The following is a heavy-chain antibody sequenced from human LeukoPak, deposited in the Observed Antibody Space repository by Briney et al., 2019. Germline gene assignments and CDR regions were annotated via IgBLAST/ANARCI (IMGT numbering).Heavy chain of an antibody. CDR2: IYHVGNT. V-gene: IGHV4-38-2*01. Sequence: PSETLSLTCGVSGYSISSGYFWGWIRQPPGEGLEWIGSIYHVGNTYQNPSLTSRVTISRDTSTNQFSLKLTSVTTADTAVYYCARSPRWFFDLWGRGTLVTVSS. CDR3: ARSPRWFFDL. J-gene: IGHJ2*01. CDR1: GYSISSGYF.